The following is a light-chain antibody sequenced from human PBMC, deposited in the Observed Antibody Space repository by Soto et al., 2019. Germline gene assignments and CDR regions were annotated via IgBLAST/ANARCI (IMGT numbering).Light chain of an antibody. Sequence: EIVSTQSPGTLSLSPGGRATISCSASQSVSSNLAWYQQKPGQAPRLLIYGASTRATGIPARFSGSGSGTEFTLTISSLQSEDFAVYYCQQYNNWPQWTFGQGTKVDIK. CDR3: QQYNNWPQWT. CDR1: QSVSSN. CDR2: GAS. V-gene: IGKV3-15*01. J-gene: IGKJ1*01.